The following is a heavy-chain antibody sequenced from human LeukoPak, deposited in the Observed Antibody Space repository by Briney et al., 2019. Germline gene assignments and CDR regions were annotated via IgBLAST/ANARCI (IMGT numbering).Heavy chain of an antibody. CDR1: GFTFSTYS. V-gene: IGHV3-48*01. D-gene: IGHD2-15*01. CDR3: AKEMGFCSGGSCYRWFDS. CDR2: ISTSSITK. Sequence: GGSLRLSCAASGFTFSTYSMSWVRQAPGKGPEWLSYISTSSITKYYAESVKGRFTISRDDAKNPLSLQMNSLRADDTAVYYCAKEMGFCSGGSCYRWFDSWGQGTLVTVSS. J-gene: IGHJ5*01.